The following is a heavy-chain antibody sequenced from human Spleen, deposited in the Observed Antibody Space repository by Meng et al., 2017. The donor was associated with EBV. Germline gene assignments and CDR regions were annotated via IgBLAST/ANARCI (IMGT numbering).Heavy chain of an antibody. D-gene: IGHD3-10*02. J-gene: IGHJ4*02. V-gene: IGHV4-4*02. CDR1: LGSISSHNK. Sequence: QGRRQEAGPRLLKPSGTPSLTGGVSLGSISSHNKWNWVRQSPERGLEWIGEISHGGSTNYNPSLRSRVTMSVDKSKNQFSLNLTSVTAADTAVYYCASRVPPYYYDYWGRGTLVTVSS. CDR3: ASRVPPYYYDY. CDR2: ISHGGST.